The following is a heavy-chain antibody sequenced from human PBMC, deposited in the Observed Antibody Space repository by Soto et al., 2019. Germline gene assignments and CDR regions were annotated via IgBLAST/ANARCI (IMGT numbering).Heavy chain of an antibody. Sequence: GGSLSPSSEASGLTCTNYNMNWVRQAPGKGLQWVSFISASGIYLYYAGSVKGRFAISRDNARNSVYLQMNSLRAEDTAVYYCATDWGYSYGYPFDYWGQGTMVTVSS. J-gene: IGHJ4*02. CDR3: ATDWGYSYGYPFDY. V-gene: IGHV3-21*01. CDR1: GLTCTNYN. CDR2: ISASGIYL. D-gene: IGHD5-18*01.